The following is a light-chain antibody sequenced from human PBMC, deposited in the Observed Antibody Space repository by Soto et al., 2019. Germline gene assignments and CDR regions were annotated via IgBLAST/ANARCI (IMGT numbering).Light chain of an antibody. CDR2: DVS. CDR3: CSYSGSYTWV. Sequence: QSALTQPRSVSGSPGQSVTISCTGTSSDVGGYNFASWYQQYPGNAPKFMIYDVSKRPSGVPDRFSGSKSGNTASLTISGLQAEDEDYYYCCSYSGSYTWVFGGGTKVTVL. CDR1: SSDVGGYNF. V-gene: IGLV2-11*01. J-gene: IGLJ3*02.